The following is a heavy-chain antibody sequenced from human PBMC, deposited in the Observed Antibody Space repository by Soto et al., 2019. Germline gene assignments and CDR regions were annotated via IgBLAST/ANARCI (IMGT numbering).Heavy chain of an antibody. CDR1: GFTFSNYG. D-gene: IGHD6-19*01. CDR3: AKDLRGSNVEQWLVLNSYYYYGMDV. J-gene: IGHJ6*02. CDR2: ILYDGSNK. V-gene: IGHV3-30*18. Sequence: QPGGSLRLSCAASGFTFSNYGMHWVRQTPGKGLEWVALILYDGSNKYYADSVKGRFTISRGNSKNTLYLQMNSLRAEDTAVYYCAKDLRGSNVEQWLVLNSYYYYGMDVWGQGTTVTVSS.